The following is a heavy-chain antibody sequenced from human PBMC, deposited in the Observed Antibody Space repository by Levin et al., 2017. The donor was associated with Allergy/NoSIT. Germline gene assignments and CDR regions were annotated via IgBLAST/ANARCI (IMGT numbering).Heavy chain of an antibody. CDR3: ARVAWEPNSYYFDY. Sequence: ESLKISCTVSGGSVSSGSYYWSWLRQPPGKGLEWIGYIYYSGSTNYNPSLKSRVTISVDTSKNQFSLKLSSVTAADTAVYYCARVAWEPNSYYFDYWGQGTLVTVSS. CDR1: GGSVSSGSYY. J-gene: IGHJ4*02. CDR2: IYYSGST. V-gene: IGHV4-61*01. D-gene: IGHD1-26*01.